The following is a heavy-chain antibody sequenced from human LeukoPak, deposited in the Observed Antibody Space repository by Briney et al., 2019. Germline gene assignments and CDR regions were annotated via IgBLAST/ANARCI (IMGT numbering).Heavy chain of an antibody. Sequence: PSETLSLTCAVYGGSFSGYYWSWIRQPPGKGLEWIGYIYHSGSTYYNPSLKSRVTISVDRSKNQFSLKLSSVTAADTAVYYCARAEYCGGACYLPFFDYWGQGTLVTVSS. V-gene: IGHV4-30-2*01. D-gene: IGHD2-21*02. CDR1: GGSFSGYY. J-gene: IGHJ4*02. CDR3: ARAEYCGGACYLPFFDY. CDR2: IYHSGST.